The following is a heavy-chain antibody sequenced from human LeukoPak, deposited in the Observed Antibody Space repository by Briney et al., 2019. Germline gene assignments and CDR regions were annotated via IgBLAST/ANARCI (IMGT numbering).Heavy chain of an antibody. J-gene: IGHJ6*03. V-gene: IGHV4-38-2*02. CDR3: ARDRRYYYMDV. Sequence: SETLSLTCTVSAYSISSGYYWGWIRQPPGKGLEWIGSIYHSGSTYYNPSLKSRVTISVDTSKNQFSLKLSSVTAADTAVYYCARDRRYYYMDVWGKGTTVTVSS. CDR2: IYHSGST. CDR1: AYSISSGYY.